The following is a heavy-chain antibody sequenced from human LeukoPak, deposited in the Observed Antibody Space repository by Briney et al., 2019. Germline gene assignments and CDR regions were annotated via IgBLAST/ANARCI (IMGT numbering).Heavy chain of an antibody. V-gene: IGHV2-5*02. Sequence: SGPTLVKPTQTLTLTCTFSGFSLSTSGVGVGWIRQPPGKALEWLALIYWDDDKRYSPSLKSRLTITKDTSKNQVVLTMTNMDPVDTATYYCAHSALIAVAGRVGWFDPWGQGTLVTVSS. D-gene: IGHD6-19*01. CDR1: GFSLSTSGVG. CDR3: AHSALIAVAGRVGWFDP. J-gene: IGHJ5*02. CDR2: IYWDDDK.